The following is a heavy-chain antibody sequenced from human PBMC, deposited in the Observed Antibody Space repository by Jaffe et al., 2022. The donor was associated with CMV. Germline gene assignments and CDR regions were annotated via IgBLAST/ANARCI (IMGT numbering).Heavy chain of an antibody. D-gene: IGHD3-22*01. CDR1: GYTFTSYY. J-gene: IGHJ3*02. Sequence: QVQLVQSGAEVKKPGASVKVSCKASGYTFTSYYMHWVRQAPGQGLEWMGIINPSGGSTSYAQKFQGRVTMTRDTSTSTVYMELSSLRSEDTAVYYCARDLHPYDSSGLDAFDIWGQGTMVTVSS. CDR3: ARDLHPYDSSGLDAFDI. V-gene: IGHV1-46*01. CDR2: INPSGGST.